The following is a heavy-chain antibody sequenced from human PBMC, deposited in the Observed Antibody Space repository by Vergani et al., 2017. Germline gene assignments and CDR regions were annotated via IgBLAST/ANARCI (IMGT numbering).Heavy chain of an antibody. Sequence: QVQLQQWGAGLLKPSETLSLTCAVYGGSFSGYYWSWIRQPPGKGLEWIGEINHSGSTNYNPSLKSRVTISVDTSKNQFSLKLSSVTAADTAVYYCARDYYDSSGNAVYFQHWGQGTLVTVSS. J-gene: IGHJ1*01. CDR1: GGSFSGYY. V-gene: IGHV4-34*01. D-gene: IGHD3-22*01. CDR2: INHSGST. CDR3: ARDYYDSSGNAVYFQH.